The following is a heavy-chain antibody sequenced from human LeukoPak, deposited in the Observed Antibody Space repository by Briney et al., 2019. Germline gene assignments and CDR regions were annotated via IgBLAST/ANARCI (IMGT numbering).Heavy chain of an antibody. J-gene: IGHJ4*02. CDR3: ARLTGNHFDC. Sequence: PGGSLRLSCVASGFRFRSYWMNWVRQAPGKGLEWVSISGGRGTGTFYGDSVKGRFTISRDNSKNALFLQMNSLRVEDTALYYCARLTGNHFDCWGQGALVTVSS. D-gene: IGHD1-14*01. V-gene: IGHV3-23*01. CDR2: SGGRGTGT. CDR1: GFRFRSYW.